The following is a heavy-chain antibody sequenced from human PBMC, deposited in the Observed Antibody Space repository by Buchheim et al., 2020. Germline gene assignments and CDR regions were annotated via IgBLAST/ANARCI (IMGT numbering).Heavy chain of an antibody. D-gene: IGHD2-2*01. CDR1: SGSFRSTTSS. CDR3: ARRVSLPASPDNWFDP. Sequence: QLRLQESGPGLVKPSETLSLTCTVSSGSFRSTTSSWGWIRQPPGKGLEWIGNIYYSGTTFYNPSLKSRVSIFADTSKKHFSLQLTSVTAADTAVYFCARRVSLPASPDNWFDPWGQGTL. CDR2: IYYSGTT. J-gene: IGHJ5*02. V-gene: IGHV4-39*02.